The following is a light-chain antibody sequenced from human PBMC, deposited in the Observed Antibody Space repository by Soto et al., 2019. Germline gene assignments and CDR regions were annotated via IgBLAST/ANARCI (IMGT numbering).Light chain of an antibody. CDR2: EVS. Sequence: QFALTQPASVSGSPGQSITISCTGTSSDVGGYNYVSWYQQHPGKAPKLMIYEVSNRPSGVSNRFSGSKSGNTASLTISGLQAEDEADYYCSSYTSSSTLNWVFGGGTQLTVL. V-gene: IGLV2-14*01. CDR1: SSDVGGYNY. CDR3: SSYTSSSTLNWV. J-gene: IGLJ3*02.